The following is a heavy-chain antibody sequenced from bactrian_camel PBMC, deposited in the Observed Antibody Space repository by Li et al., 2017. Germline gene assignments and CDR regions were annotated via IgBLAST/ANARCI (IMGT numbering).Heavy chain of an antibody. V-gene: IGHV3S53*01. Sequence: VQLVESGGGSVQAGGSLRLSCAASGYSVSTGYMAWFRQAPGKEREGVAAIDTAGAPTYTYAVAGRFTVSRDKAKNTVWLEMNRLKSGDTALNHCATGRGPKPTSLVTGARGPRSPS. D-gene: IGHD2*01. J-gene: IGHJ6*01. CDR3: ATGRGPKPTSLVT. CDR1: GYSVSTGY. CDR2: IDTAGAP.